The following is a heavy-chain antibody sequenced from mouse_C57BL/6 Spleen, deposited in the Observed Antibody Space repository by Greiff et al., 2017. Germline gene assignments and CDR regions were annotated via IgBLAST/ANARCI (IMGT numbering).Heavy chain of an antibody. Sequence: QVQLQQSGPELVKPGASVKISCKASGYAFSSSWMNWVKQRPGKGLEWIGRIYPGDGDTNYNGKFKGKATLTADKSSSTAYMQLSSLTSEDSAVYFCARRYYYGSSYGYFDVWGTGTTVTVSS. CDR1: GYAFSSSW. CDR2: IYPGDGDT. V-gene: IGHV1-82*01. CDR3: ARRYYYGSSYGYFDV. D-gene: IGHD1-1*01. J-gene: IGHJ1*03.